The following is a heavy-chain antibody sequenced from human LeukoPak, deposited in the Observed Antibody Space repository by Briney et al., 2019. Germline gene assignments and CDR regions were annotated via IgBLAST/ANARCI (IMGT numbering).Heavy chain of an antibody. J-gene: IGHJ4*02. CDR3: ARDWGSGRYFDY. CDR1: GFTFTTHA. Sequence: GGSLRLSCTASGFTFTTHAMNWVRQAPGKGLEWVSVISSRGGSTYYADSVKGRFTISRDNSKSTLYLQMNSPRVEDTAVYYCARDWGSGRYFDYWGQGTQVTVSS. V-gene: IGHV3-23*01. D-gene: IGHD3-16*01. CDR2: ISSRGGST.